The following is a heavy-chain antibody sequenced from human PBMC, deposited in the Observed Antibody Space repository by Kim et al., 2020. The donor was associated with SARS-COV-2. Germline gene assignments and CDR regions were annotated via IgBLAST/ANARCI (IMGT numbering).Heavy chain of an antibody. CDR2: ISYDGSNK. V-gene: IGHV3-33*05. J-gene: IGHJ4*02. CDR3: ARDGTTVTEWYYFDY. Sequence: GGSLRLSCAASGFTFSNYGMHWVRQAPGKGLEWVAVISYDGSNKYYADSVKGRFTMSRDNSKNTLYLQMNSLRAEDTAVYYCARDGTTVTEWYYFDYWGQGTLVTVSS. D-gene: IGHD4-17*01. CDR1: GFTFSNYG.